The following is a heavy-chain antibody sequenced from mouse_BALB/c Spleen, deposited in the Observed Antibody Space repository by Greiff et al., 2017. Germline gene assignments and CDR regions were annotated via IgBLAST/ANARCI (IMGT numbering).Heavy chain of an antibody. V-gene: IGHV3-8*02. CDR1: GFSITSGY. CDR2: ISYSGST. D-gene: IGHD2-14*01. CDR3: ARCYRYDAHAMDC. Sequence: VQLLESGPSLVKPSQSLSLTCSVTGFSITSGYLYWIRKSPGNNLEYMGYISYSGSTFYTPSLKSRLFITRDTSKNQYYLQLNSVTTEDTATYYCARCYRYDAHAMDCWGQGTSVTVSS. J-gene: IGHJ4*01.